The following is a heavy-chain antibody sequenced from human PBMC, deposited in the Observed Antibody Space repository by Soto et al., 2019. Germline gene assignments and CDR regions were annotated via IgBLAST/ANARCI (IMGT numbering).Heavy chain of an antibody. CDR1: GFNFGFFG. D-gene: IGHD1-26*01. V-gene: IGHV3-30*03. Sequence: QIQLVESGGDVVQPGKSLRLSCEASGFNFGFFGMHWVRQAPGKGLEWVAFISGDGINTQYADSVRGRFTLSRDYSRKTMYLQMASLRDEDTALYYCARGNLSFDFDSWGLGTLVTVSS. J-gene: IGHJ4*02. CDR2: ISGDGINT. CDR3: ARGNLSFDFDS.